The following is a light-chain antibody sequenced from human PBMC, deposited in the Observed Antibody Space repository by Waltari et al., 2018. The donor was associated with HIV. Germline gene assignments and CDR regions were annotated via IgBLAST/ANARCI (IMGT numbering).Light chain of an antibody. Sequence: DIQMTQSPSSLSASVGDRVTITCRASQGISNSLAWYQQKPGKVPQLLIYDASTLQPGVPSRFSGSGSGTDFTLTISSLQPDDVATYYCQKCDSAPFTFGPGTNVHIK. CDR3: QKCDSAPFT. V-gene: IGKV1-27*01. CDR2: DAS. J-gene: IGKJ3*01. CDR1: QGISNS.